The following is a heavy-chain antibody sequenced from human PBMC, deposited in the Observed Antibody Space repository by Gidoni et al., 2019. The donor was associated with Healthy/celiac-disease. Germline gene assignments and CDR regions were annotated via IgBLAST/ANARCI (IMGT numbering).Heavy chain of an antibody. CDR2: IYYSGST. D-gene: IGHD5-18*01. J-gene: IGHJ4*02. CDR3: ARRSVDTAMCHFDY. V-gene: IGHV4-39*01. CDR1: AGSIRSSRYY. Sequence: QLQLQESGPGLGKPSETLSLTCTVSAGSIRSSRYYWGWIRQPPGKGLEWIGSIYYSGSTYYNPSVKSRVTISVDTSKNQVSLKLSSVTAADTAVYYCARRSVDTAMCHFDYWGQGTLVTVSS.